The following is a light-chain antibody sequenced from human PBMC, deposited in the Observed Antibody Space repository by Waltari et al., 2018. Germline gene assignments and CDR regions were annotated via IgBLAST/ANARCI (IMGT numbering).Light chain of an antibody. CDR1: QSISSY. J-gene: IGKJ4*01. CDR3: QQSYSTPLT. Sequence: DIQMTQSPSSLSASVGDRVTITCRASQSISSYLNWYQQKPGKAPKLLIYAASSLQSGVPSMFSGSGSGTDFTLTISSLQPADVATYYCQQSYSTPLTCGGGTKVEIK. V-gene: IGKV1-39*01. CDR2: AAS.